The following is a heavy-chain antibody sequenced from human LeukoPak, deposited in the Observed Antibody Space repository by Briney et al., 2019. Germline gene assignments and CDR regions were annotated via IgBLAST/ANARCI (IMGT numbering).Heavy chain of an antibody. V-gene: IGHV3-43*02. Sequence: PGGSLRLSCAASGFTFDDYAMHWVRQAPGKGLEWVSLITADTTTTYYADSVRGRFTISRDNTKNSLFLQMNSLTTEDTALYSCAKDFPRVKTGYSTTSAFFDYWGRGTLVTVS. CDR1: GFTFDDYA. CDR3: AKDFPRVKTGYSTTSAFFDY. CDR2: ITADTTTT. J-gene: IGHJ4*02. D-gene: IGHD1-26*01.